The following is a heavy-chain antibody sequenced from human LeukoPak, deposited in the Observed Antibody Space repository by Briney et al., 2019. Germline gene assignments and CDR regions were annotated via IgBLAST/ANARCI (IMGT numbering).Heavy chain of an antibody. D-gene: IGHD3-22*01. CDR3: AILGRYDSSGYYPDY. CDR1: GYSFTSYW. J-gene: IGHJ4*02. CDR2: IYPGDSDT. V-gene: IGHV5-51*01. Sequence: KSGESLKISCKGSGYSFTSYWIGWVRQMPGKGLEWMGIIYPGDSDTRYSPSFQGQVTISADKSISTACLQWSSLKASDTAMYYCAILGRYDSSGYYPDYWGQGTLVTVSS.